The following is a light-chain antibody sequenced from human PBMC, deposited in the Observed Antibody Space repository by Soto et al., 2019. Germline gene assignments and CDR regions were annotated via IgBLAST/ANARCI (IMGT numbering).Light chain of an antibody. CDR2: DVS. CDR3: RSYRRSSTRVV. CDR1: SSDVGGYDY. J-gene: IGLJ2*01. V-gene: IGLV2-14*01. Sequence: QSALTQPASVSGSPGQSINISCTGTSSDVGGYDYVSWYQQHPGKAPKVMIYDVSNRPSGVSSRFSGSKSGNTASLTISGLQDEDEADYYCRSYRRSSTRVVFGGGTKLTVL.